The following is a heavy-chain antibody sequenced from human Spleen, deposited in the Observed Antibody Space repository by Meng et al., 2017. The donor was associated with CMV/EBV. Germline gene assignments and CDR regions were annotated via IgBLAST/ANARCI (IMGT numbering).Heavy chain of an antibody. CDR3: AGFDPGWFDP. J-gene: IGHJ5*02. D-gene: IGHD3-9*01. CDR2: ISAYNGNT. CDR1: GYTFTSHG. V-gene: IGHV1-18*01. Sequence: QVQLVQSGAEVKKPGASVKVSCKASGYTFTSHGISWLRQAPGQGLEWMGWISAYNGNTIYAQKLQGRVTMTTDASTNTAYLELRSLRSEDTAVYYCAGFDPGWFDPWGQGTLVTVSS.